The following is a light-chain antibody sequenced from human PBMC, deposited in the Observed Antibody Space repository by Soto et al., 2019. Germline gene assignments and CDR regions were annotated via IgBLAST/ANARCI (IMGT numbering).Light chain of an antibody. V-gene: IGLV3-1*01. Sequence: SSELTQPPSVSVSPGQTASITCSGDKLGDKYACWYQQKPGQSPVLVIYQDSKRPSGIPERFSGYNCGNTATLTISGTQAMDEADYYCQAWDSSTAVFGGGTQLTVL. CDR1: KLGDKY. J-gene: IGLJ2*01. CDR3: QAWDSSTAV. CDR2: QDS.